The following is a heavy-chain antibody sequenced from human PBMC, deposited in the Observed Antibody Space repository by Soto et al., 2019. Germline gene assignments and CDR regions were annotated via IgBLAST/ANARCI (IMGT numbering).Heavy chain of an antibody. J-gene: IGHJ4*02. V-gene: IGHV4-34*01. D-gene: IGHD3-9*01. Sequence: SETLSLTCAVYGVSFSGYYWSWIRQPPGKGLEWIGEINHSGSTNYNPSLKSRVTISVDTSKNQFSLKLSSVTAADTAVYYCARVLRYFDWLPFDYWGQGTLVTVSS. CDR2: INHSGST. CDR3: ARVLRYFDWLPFDY. CDR1: GVSFSGYY.